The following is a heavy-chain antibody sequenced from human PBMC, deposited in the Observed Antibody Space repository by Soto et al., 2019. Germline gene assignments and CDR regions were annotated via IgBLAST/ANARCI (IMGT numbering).Heavy chain of an antibody. Sequence: SGGSLRLSCAASGLTFSRYWMTWVRQAPGKGLEWVANIKQDGDEKYYVDSVKGRFTISRDNAKNSLYLQMNSLRAEDTAVYYCARDPDTYCSSTNCHARYYYYMDVWGKGTTVTVSS. D-gene: IGHD2-2*01. CDR3: ARDPDTYCSSTNCHARYYYYMDV. CDR2: IKQDGDEK. V-gene: IGHV3-7*01. CDR1: GLTFSRYW. J-gene: IGHJ6*03.